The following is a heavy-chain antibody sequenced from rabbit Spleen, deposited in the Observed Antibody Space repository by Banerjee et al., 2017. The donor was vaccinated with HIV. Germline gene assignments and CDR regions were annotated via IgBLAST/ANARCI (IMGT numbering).Heavy chain of an antibody. CDR2: TVGGRSTFT. CDR3: ARDSGTSFSTYGMDL. J-gene: IGHJ6*01. Sequence: QQLVESGGGLVKPGASLTLTCKASGIDFSRSYDMCWVRQAPGKGLEWIACTVGGRSTFTYYASWAKGRFTISKTSSTTVTLQMTSLTVADTATYFCARDSGTSFSTYGMDLWGQGTLVTVS. V-gene: IGHV1S40*01. CDR1: GIDFSRSYD. D-gene: IGHD8-1*01.